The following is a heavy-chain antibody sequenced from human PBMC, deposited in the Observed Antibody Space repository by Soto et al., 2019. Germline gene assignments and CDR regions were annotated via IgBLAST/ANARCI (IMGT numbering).Heavy chain of an antibody. D-gene: IGHD3-10*01. CDR3: ASLYGSGSKRAAPFDY. J-gene: IGHJ4*02. Sequence: QVQLQESGPGLVKPSQTLSLTCTVSGGSISSGGYYWSWIRQHPGKGLEWIGYIYYSGSTYYNPSLKSRVTISVDTSKNQFSLKLSSVTAADTAVYYCASLYGSGSKRAAPFDYWGQGTLVTVSS. V-gene: IGHV4-31*03. CDR1: GGSISSGGYY. CDR2: IYYSGST.